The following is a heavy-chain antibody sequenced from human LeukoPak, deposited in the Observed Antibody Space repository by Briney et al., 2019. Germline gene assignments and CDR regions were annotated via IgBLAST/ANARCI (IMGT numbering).Heavy chain of an antibody. Sequence: ASVKVSCKASGGTFSSYAISWVRQMPGKGLEWMGIIYPGDSDTRYSPSFQGQVTISADESINTAYLQWSALKASDTAMYYCARERWGSGDYWGQGTLVTVSS. CDR1: GGTFSSYA. V-gene: IGHV5-51*01. CDR3: ARERWGSGDY. CDR2: IYPGDSDT. D-gene: IGHD2-21*01. J-gene: IGHJ4*02.